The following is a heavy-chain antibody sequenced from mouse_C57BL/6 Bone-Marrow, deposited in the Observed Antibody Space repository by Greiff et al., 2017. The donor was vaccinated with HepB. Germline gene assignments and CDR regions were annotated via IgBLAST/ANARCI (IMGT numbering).Heavy chain of an antibody. CDR2: ISYDGSN. V-gene: IGHV3-6*01. J-gene: IGHJ2*01. Sequence: ESGPGLVKPSQSLSLTCSVTGYSITSGYYWNWIRQFPGNKLEWMGYISYDGSNNYNPSLKNRISITRDTSKNQFFLKLNSVTTEDTATYYCARGYYYGSIHFDYWGQGTTLTVSS. CDR1: GYSITSGYY. CDR3: ARGYYYGSIHFDY. D-gene: IGHD1-1*01.